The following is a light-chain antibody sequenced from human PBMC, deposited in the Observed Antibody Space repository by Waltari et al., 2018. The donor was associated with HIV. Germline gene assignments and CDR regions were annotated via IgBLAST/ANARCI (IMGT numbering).Light chain of an antibody. J-gene: IGLJ1*01. Sequence: QSVLTQPPSVSGAPGQRVTISCPVSSSTIRAGYDVPWYPQPQGRAPKLLIYDNTNRPSGGPDRFSGSKSGTSAALAITGLQAVDETDYYCQSYDTSLSASVFGTGTKVTVL. CDR1: SSTIRAGYD. V-gene: IGLV1-40*01. CDR3: QSYDTSLSASV. CDR2: DNT.